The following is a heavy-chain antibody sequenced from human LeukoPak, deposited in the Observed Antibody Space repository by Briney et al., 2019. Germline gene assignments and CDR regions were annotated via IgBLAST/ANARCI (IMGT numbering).Heavy chain of an antibody. Sequence: SVKVSCKASGGTFSSYAISWVRQAPGQGLEWMGRIIPILGMANYAQKFQGRVTITADKSTSTAYMELSSLRSEDTAVYYCARVYYYYGMDVWGQGTTVTVSS. J-gene: IGHJ6*02. V-gene: IGHV1-69*04. CDR1: GGTFSSYA. CDR2: IIPILGMA. CDR3: ARVYYYYGMDV.